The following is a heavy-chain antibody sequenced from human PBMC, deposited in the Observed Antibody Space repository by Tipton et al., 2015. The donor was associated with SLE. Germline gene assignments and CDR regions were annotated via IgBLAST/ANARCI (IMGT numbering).Heavy chain of an antibody. V-gene: IGHV3-23*01. CDR3: AKEASSGYFWGKWGYFDY. D-gene: IGHD3-22*01. J-gene: IGHJ4*02. CDR1: GFTFNTYA. CDR2: ISGSGRT. Sequence: SLRLSCAASGFTFNTYAMSWVRQAPGKGLEWVSGISGSGRTLYADSVKGRFTISRDNSKNTLFLQMSSLRAEDTAVYFCAKEASSGYFWGKWGYFDYWGQGNLVIVSS.